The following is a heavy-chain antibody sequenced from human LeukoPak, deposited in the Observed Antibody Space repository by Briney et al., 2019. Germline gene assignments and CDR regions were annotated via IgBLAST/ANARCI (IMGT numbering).Heavy chain of an antibody. CDR3: AKAVQIYGDCFDY. CDR1: GFTFDDYA. D-gene: IGHD4-17*01. Sequence: GGSLRLSCAASGFTFDDYAMHWVRQAPGKGLGWVSGISWNSGSIGYADSVKGRFTISRDNAKNSLYLQMNSLRAEDTALYYCAKAVQIYGDCFDYWGQGTLVTVSS. CDR2: ISWNSGSI. J-gene: IGHJ4*02. V-gene: IGHV3-9*01.